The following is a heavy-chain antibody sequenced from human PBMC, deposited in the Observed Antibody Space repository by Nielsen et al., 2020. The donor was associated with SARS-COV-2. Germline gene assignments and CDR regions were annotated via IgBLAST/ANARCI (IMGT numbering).Heavy chain of an antibody. CDR2: IGQGGTPI. CDR3: ARGYEGGPFDC. Sequence: GESLKISCAAFGVSFSNYNMNWVRQAPGKGLEWVSYIGQGGTPIYYADSVKGRFSISRENAKNSLYLQMDSLRAEDTALYHCARGYEGGPFDCWGQGTLVTVSS. D-gene: IGHD1-14*01. J-gene: IGHJ4*02. V-gene: IGHV3-11*01. CDR1: GVSFSNYN.